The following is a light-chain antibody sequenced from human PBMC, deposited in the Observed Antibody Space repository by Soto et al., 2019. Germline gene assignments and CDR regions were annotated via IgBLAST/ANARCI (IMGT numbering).Light chain of an antibody. V-gene: IGKV1-39*01. CDR3: QQSYSTPFT. Sequence: DIQMTQSPSSLSASVGDRVTITCRTSQSIRSALNWYQQKPGKAPNLLIYAASRLQSGVPSRFSGSESGTDFTLPISSLQPADFATYYCQQSYSTPFTFGPGTKVDIK. CDR1: QSIRSA. CDR2: AAS. J-gene: IGKJ3*01.